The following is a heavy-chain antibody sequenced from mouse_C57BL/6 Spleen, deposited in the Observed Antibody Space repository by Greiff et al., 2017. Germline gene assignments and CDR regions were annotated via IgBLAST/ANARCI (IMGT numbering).Heavy chain of an antibody. D-gene: IGHD2-1*01. V-gene: IGHV1-22*01. CDR1: GYTFTDYN. Sequence: EVQLQQSGPELVKPGASVKMSCKASGYTFTDYNMHWVKQSHGKSLEWIGYINPNNGGTSYNQKFKGKATLTVNKSSSTAYMELRSLTSEDSAVYYCAREVYYGNYGDYFDYWGQGTTLTVSS. CDR2: INPNNGGT. CDR3: AREVYYGNYGDYFDY. J-gene: IGHJ2*01.